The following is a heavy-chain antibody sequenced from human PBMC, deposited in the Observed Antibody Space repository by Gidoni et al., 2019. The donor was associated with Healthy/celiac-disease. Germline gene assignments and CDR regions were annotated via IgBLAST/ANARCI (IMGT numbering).Heavy chain of an antibody. Sequence: GRFTISRDNSKNTLYLQMNSLRAEDTAVYYCAQRRDFDYWGQGTLVTVSS. D-gene: IGHD6-25*01. CDR3: AQRRDFDY. V-gene: IGHV3-23*01. J-gene: IGHJ4*02.